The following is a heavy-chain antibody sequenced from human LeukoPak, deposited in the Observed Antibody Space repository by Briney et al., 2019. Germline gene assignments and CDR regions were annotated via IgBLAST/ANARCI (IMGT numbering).Heavy chain of an antibody. CDR3: AKVGIWGSYQDIDY. J-gene: IGHJ4*02. CDR1: GFTFSNAW. CDR2: IKSKTDGGTT. V-gene: IGHV3-15*05. D-gene: IGHD3-16*01. Sequence: PGGSLRLSCAASGFTFSNAWMSWVRQAPGKGLEWVGRIKSKTDGGTTDYAAPVKGRFTISRDDSKNTLYLQMNSLRTEDTALYYCAKVGIWGSYQDIDYWGQGTLVTVSS.